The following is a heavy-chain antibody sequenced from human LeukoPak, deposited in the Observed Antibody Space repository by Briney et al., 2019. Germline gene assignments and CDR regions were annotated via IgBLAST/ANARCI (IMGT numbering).Heavy chain of an antibody. J-gene: IGHJ4*02. CDR2: IYPRDGST. Sequence: GASVKVSCKASGYTFTSNYIHWVRQAPGQGLEWMGMIYPRDGSTSYAQKFQGRVTVTRDTSTSTVHMELSGLRSEDTAVYYCAGDQEGFDYWGQGTLFTVSS. CDR1: GYTFTSNY. V-gene: IGHV1-46*01. CDR3: AGDQEGFDY.